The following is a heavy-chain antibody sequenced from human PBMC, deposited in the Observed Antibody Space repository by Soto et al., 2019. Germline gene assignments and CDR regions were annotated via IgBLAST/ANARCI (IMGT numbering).Heavy chain of an antibody. CDR3: VRGEAAAGTRAFDI. CDR1: GDSVSSNSAA. CDR2: TYYRSKWYN. D-gene: IGHD6-13*01. J-gene: IGHJ3*02. Sequence: SQTLSLTCAISGDSVSSNSAAWNWIRQSPSRGLEWLGRTYYRSKWYNDYAISVKSRITINPDTSKNQFSLQLNSVTPDDTAVYYCVRGEAAAGTRAFDIWGQGTMVTVSS. V-gene: IGHV6-1*01.